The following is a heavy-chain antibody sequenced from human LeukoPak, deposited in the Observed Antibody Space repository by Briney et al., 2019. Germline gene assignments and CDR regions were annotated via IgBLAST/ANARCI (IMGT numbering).Heavy chain of an antibody. D-gene: IGHD2-21*02. CDR1: GGTFSSYA. J-gene: IGHJ5*02. Sequence: SVKVSCKASGGTFSSYAISWVRQAPGQGLEWMGGIILIFGTANYAQKFQGRVTITTDESTSTAYMELSSLRSEDTAVYYCARAPTWDDSKAYCGGDCYYNWFDPWGQGTLVTVSS. CDR2: IILIFGTA. V-gene: IGHV1-69*05. CDR3: ARAPTWDDSKAYCGGDCYYNWFDP.